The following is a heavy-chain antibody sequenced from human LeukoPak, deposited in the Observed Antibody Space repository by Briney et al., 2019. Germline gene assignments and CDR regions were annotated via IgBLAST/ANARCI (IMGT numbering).Heavy chain of an antibody. CDR2: ISGGGDTT. CDR1: GFTFSNYA. V-gene: IGHV3-23*01. J-gene: IGHJ4*02. D-gene: IGHD3-9*01. CDR3: AKAQEYYDVLTGITRPSYAFDY. Sequence: GGSLRLSCAASGFTFSNYAMSWVRRAPGKGLEWVSTISGGGDTTYYADSVKGRFTSSRDNSKNTLFLQMNSLRAEDTAVYYCAKAQEYYDVLTGITRPSYAFDYWGQGTLVTVSS.